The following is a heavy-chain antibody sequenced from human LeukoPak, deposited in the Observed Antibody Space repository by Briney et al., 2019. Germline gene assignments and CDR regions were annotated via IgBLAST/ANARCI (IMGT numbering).Heavy chain of an antibody. CDR1: GGSISSYY. CDR3: PRARAGAGTARFWFDP. V-gene: IGHV4-59*01. CDR2: IYYSGRT. J-gene: IGHJ5*02. D-gene: IGHD6-19*01. Sequence: SETLSLTCTVSGGSISSYYWSWIRPPPGKGLEWIGYIYYSGRTNYYPSLKSRLTISVDTSKKQFSLNPSYLTATHPAVRFCPRARAGAGTARFWFDPWGQGTLVTVSS.